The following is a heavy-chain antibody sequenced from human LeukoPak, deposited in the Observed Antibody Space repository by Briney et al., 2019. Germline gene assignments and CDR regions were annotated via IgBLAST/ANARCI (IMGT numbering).Heavy chain of an antibody. V-gene: IGHV4-61*01. Sequence: PSETLSLTCIVSGDSVSSGSYYWSWIRQPPGKGLEWIAYIYYSGSTNYNPSLKSRVTISVDTSKNQFSLKLSSVTAADTAVYYCARVLSGITVDWGQGTLVTVSS. D-gene: IGHD6-19*01. CDR2: IYYSGST. CDR1: GDSVSSGSYY. CDR3: ARVLSGITVD. J-gene: IGHJ4*02.